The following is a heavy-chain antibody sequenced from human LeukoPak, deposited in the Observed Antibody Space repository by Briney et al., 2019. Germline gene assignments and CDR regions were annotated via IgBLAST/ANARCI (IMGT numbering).Heavy chain of an antibody. CDR1: GFTFNSYA. D-gene: IGHD3-22*01. CDR3: AGGSGYSRIDY. CDR2: VSDNGGST. J-gene: IGHJ4*02. Sequence: PGGSLRLSCAASGFTFNSYAMSWVRQAPGKGLEWVSIVSDNGGSTYYAHSVKGRFTISRGNSKNTLYLQMNSLRAEDTAIYYCAGGSGYSRIDYWGQGALVTVSS. V-gene: IGHV3-23*01.